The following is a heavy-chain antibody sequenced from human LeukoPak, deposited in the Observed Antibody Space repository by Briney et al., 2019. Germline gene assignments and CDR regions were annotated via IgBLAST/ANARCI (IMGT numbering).Heavy chain of an antibody. D-gene: IGHD6-19*01. Sequence: GGTLRLSCGASGFTFSSHGMNWVRQAPGKGLEWVSGISPSGGITYYTDSVKGRSTISRDNSKNTLYLQMNSLRAEDTAVYYCAKDLSSGWGNWFDPWGQGTLVIVSS. V-gene: IGHV3-23*01. CDR2: ISPSGGIT. J-gene: IGHJ5*02. CDR3: AKDLSSGWGNWFDP. CDR1: GFTFSSHG.